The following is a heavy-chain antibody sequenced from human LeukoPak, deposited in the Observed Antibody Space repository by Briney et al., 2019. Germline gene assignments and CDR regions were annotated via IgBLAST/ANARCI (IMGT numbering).Heavy chain of an antibody. V-gene: IGHV3-48*04. Sequence: GGSLRLSCAASGFTFSSYSMNWVRQAPGKGLEWVSYISSSSSTIYYADSVKGRFTISRDNAKNSPYLQMNSLRAEDTAVYYCARGRSSGWYGNWFDPWGQGTLVTVSS. D-gene: IGHD6-19*01. CDR3: ARGRSSGWYGNWFDP. CDR2: ISSSSSTI. J-gene: IGHJ5*02. CDR1: GFTFSSYS.